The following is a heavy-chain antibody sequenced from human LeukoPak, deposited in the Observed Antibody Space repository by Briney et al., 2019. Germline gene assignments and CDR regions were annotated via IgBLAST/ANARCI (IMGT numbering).Heavy chain of an antibody. CDR1: GFTVSSNY. CDR2: IYSGGST. CDR3: ARGGLYVNTAMIRHWYFHI. Sequence: GGSLRLSCAAPGFTVSSNYMSWVRQAPGKGLEWVSVIYSGGSTFYADSVKGRFTISRDTSKNTLYLRMNSLRTEDTAVYYCARGGLYVNTAMIRHWYFHIWGRGTLVTVSS. J-gene: IGHJ2*01. V-gene: IGHV3-53*01. D-gene: IGHD5-18*01.